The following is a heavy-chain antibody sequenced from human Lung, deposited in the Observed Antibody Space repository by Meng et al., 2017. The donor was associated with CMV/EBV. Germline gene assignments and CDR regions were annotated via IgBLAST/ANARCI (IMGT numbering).Heavy chain of an antibody. J-gene: IGHJ4*02. Sequence: GGSXRLSCAASGFTFSSYGMHWVRQAPGKGLEWVAFIRYEGSNKYYADSVKGRFTISRDNSKNTLYLQMNSLRAEDTAVYYCASRYCSSTSCYKYFDYWGQGXLVTVSS. CDR2: IRYEGSNK. D-gene: IGHD2-2*02. V-gene: IGHV3-30*02. CDR1: GFTFSSYG. CDR3: ASRYCSSTSCYKYFDY.